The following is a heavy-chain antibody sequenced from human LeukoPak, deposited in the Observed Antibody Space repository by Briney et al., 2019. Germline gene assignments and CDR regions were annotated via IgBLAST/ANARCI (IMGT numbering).Heavy chain of an antibody. CDR1: GGSISSGSYY. Sequence: SQTLSLTCTVSGGSISSGSYYWSWIRQPAGKGLEWIGRIYTSGSTNYNPSLKSRVTISVDTSKNQFSLKLSSVTAADTAVYYCARGPYSGSYYLGDYFDYWGQGTLVTVSS. J-gene: IGHJ4*02. CDR3: ARGPYSGSYYLGDYFDY. V-gene: IGHV4-61*02. D-gene: IGHD1-26*01. CDR2: IYTSGST.